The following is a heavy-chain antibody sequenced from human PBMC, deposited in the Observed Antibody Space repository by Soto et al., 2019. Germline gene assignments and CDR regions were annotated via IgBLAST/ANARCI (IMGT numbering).Heavy chain of an antibody. D-gene: IGHD1-1*01. CDR2: INPNSGGT. CDR1: GYTFSDYY. J-gene: IGHJ4*02. V-gene: IGHV1-2*02. Sequence: GASVKVSCKASGYTFSDYYIHWVRQAPGQGLEWMGWINPNSGGTKYAPKFQGGVTMTRDTSITTAYMELSRLRSGDTAVYYCAREPATAKPEGVELWGQGTRVTVSA. CDR3: AREPATAKPEGVEL.